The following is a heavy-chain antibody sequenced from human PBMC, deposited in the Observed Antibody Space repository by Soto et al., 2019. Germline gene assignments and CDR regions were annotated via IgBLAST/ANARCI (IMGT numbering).Heavy chain of an antibody. Sequence: GESLKISCAASGFTFSSYWMHWVRQAPGKGLVWVSRINSDGSSTSYADSVKGRFTISRDNAKNTLYLQMNSLRAEDTAVYYCAKAVYGPSDYWGQGTLVTVSS. J-gene: IGHJ4*02. CDR1: GFTFSSYW. CDR2: INSDGSST. CDR3: AKAVYGPSDY. D-gene: IGHD4-17*01. V-gene: IGHV3-74*01.